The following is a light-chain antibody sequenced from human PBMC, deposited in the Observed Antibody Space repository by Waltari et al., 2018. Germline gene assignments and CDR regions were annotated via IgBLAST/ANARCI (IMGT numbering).Light chain of an antibody. V-gene: IGKV1-5*03. CDR1: QSISSW. J-gene: IGKJ1*01. Sequence: DIQMTQSPSTLSASVGDRVTITCRASQSISSWLAWYQQKPGKAPKLLTYKASSLESGVPSRFSGSGSGTEFTLTISSLQPDEFATYYCQQYNSYPWTFGQGTKVEIK. CDR2: KAS. CDR3: QQYNSYPWT.